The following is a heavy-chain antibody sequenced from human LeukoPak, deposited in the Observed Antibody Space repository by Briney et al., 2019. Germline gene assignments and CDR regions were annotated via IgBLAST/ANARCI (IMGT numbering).Heavy chain of an antibody. CDR2: ISYDGSNK. CDR3: ATPGN. J-gene: IGHJ4*02. D-gene: IGHD3-10*01. Sequence: GGSLRLSCAASGFTFSSYGMHWVRQAPGKGLEWVAVISYDGSNKYYADSVKGRFTISRDNSKNTLYLQMNSLRAEDTAVYYCATPGNWGQGTLVTVSS. CDR1: GFTFSSYG. V-gene: IGHV3-30*03.